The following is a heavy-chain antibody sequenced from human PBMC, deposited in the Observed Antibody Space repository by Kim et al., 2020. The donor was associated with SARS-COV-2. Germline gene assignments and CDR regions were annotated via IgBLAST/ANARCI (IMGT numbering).Heavy chain of an antibody. V-gene: IGHV1-8*01. CDR1: GYTFTSYD. Sequence: ASVKVSCKASGYTFTSYDINWVRQATGQGLEWMGWMNPNSGNTGYAQKFQGRVTMTRNTSISTAYMELSSLRSEDTAVYYCAVSGSYSETYFDYWGQGTLVTVSS. D-gene: IGHD3-10*01. CDR2: MNPNSGNT. J-gene: IGHJ4*02. CDR3: AVSGSYSETYFDY.